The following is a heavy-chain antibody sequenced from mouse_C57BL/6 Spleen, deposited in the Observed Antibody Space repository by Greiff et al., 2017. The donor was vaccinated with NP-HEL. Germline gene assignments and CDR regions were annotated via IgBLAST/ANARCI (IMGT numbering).Heavy chain of an antibody. CDR2: IRSKSSNYAT. Sequence: EAGGGLVQPKGSLKLSCAASGFTFNTYAMHWVRQAPGKGLEWVARIRSKSSNYATYYADSVKDRFTISRDDSQSMLYLQMNNLKTEDTAMYYCVREGSSGYPYYAMDYWGQGTSVTVSS. V-gene: IGHV10-3*01. CDR1: GFTFNTYA. D-gene: IGHD3-2*02. CDR3: VREGSSGYPYYAMDY. J-gene: IGHJ4*01.